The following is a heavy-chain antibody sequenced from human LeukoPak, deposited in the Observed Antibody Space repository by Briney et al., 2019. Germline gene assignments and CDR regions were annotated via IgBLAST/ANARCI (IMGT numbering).Heavy chain of an antibody. J-gene: IGHJ4*02. Sequence: SETLSLTCAVYGGSFSGYYWSWIRQPPGKGLEWIGEINHSGSTNYNPSLKSRVTISVDTSKNQFSLKLSSVTAADTAVYYCARGGFVDTAMVSHYFDYWGQGTLVTVS. V-gene: IGHV4-34*01. D-gene: IGHD5-18*01. CDR3: ARGGFVDTAMVSHYFDY. CDR2: INHSGST. CDR1: GGSFSGYY.